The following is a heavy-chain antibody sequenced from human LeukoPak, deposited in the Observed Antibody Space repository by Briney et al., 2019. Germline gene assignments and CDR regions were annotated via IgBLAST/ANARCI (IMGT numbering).Heavy chain of an antibody. Sequence: GGSLRLSCAASGFIFSRAWMSWVRQAPGKGPEWVSYISNSGSTMFYADSVKGRFTISRDNAKSSLFLQMNSLRVEDTAVYYCATRITMARGGYWGQGALVTVSS. J-gene: IGHJ4*02. D-gene: IGHD3-10*01. CDR1: GFIFSRAW. CDR2: ISNSGSTM. V-gene: IGHV3-48*03. CDR3: ATRITMARGGY.